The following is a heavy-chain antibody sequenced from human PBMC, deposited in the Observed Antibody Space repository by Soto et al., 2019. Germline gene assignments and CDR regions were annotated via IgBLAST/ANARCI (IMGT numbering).Heavy chain of an antibody. CDR1: GGSISSYY. J-gene: IGHJ4*01. CDR3: ARTQGLKDFWDGLSYPFDY. Sequence: SETLSLTCTGSGGSISSYYWSWIRQPPGKGLEWIGYIYYSGNTNYNPSLMSRVAISVDTSNDQFSLRLTSVTAGDTAIYYCARTQGLKDFWDGLSYPFDYWGHGIAVTVSS. D-gene: IGHD3-3*01. CDR2: IYYSGNT. V-gene: IGHV4-59*01.